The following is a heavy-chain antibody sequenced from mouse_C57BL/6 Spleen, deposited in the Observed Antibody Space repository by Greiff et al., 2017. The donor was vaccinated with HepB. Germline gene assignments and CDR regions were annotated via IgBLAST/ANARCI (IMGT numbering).Heavy chain of an antibody. V-gene: IGHV14-2*01. CDR3: ARGLVDYDIDY. Sequence: VQLQQSGAELVKPGASVKLSCTASGFTFKNYYMPWVKQRPEQGLEWIGRIDPEGSDTNYADNFKGKVTITADTSSNTSYLQLSNLTSEDTAIYYCARGLVDYDIDYWGQGTSVTVSS. J-gene: IGHJ4*01. CDR1: GFTFKNYY. D-gene: IGHD1-3*01. CDR2: IDPEGSDT.